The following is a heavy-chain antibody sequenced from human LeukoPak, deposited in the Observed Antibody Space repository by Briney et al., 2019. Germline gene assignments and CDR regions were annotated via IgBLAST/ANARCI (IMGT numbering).Heavy chain of an antibody. CDR2: IYYSGST. J-gene: IGHJ4*02. CDR1: GDSISTGTYY. CDR3: ARTRYYYNSRSYGAPYYFDY. D-gene: IGHD3-10*01. V-gene: IGHV4-39*01. Sequence: PSETLSLTCTVSGDSISTGTYYWSWIRQPAGKGLEWIGSIYYSGSTYYNPSLKSRVTTSVDTSKNQFSLKLSSVTAADTAVYYCARTRYYYNSRSYGAPYYFDYWGQGTLVTVSS.